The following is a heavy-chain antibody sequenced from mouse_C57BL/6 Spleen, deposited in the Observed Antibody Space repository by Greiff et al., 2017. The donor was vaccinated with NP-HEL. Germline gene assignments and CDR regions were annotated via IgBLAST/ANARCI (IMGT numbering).Heavy chain of an antibody. J-gene: IGHJ4*01. V-gene: IGHV1-22*01. CDR1: GYTFTDYN. CDR3: ASSDYDYLYYYAMDY. Sequence: EVQLQQSGPELVKPGASVKMSCKASGYTFTDYNMHWVKQSHGKSLEWIGYINPNNGGTSYNQKFKGKATLTVNKSSRTSYMELRSLTSEESAVFYCASSDYDYLYYYAMDYWGQGTSVTVAS. CDR2: INPNNGGT. D-gene: IGHD2-4*01.